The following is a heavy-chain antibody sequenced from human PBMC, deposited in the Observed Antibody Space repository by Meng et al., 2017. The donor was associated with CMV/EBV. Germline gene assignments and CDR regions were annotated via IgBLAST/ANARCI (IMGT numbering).Heavy chain of an antibody. Sequence: LSLTCAASGFPFSSYAMHWVRQAPGKGLEYVSAISSNGGSTYYADSVKGRFTISRDNSKNTLYLQMGSLRAEDMAVYYCATGQYSSSSRGDGYFDYWGQGTLVTVSS. V-gene: IGHV3-64*02. CDR3: ATGQYSSSSRGDGYFDY. CDR2: ISSNGGST. D-gene: IGHD6-6*01. J-gene: IGHJ4*02. CDR1: GFPFSSYA.